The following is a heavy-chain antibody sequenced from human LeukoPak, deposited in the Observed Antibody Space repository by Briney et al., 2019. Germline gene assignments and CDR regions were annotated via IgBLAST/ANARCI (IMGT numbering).Heavy chain of an antibody. CDR3: AKARGEPPDY. CDR1: GFTFSSYW. J-gene: IGHJ4*02. D-gene: IGHD1-26*01. CDR2: IKQDGSEK. Sequence: GGSLRLSCAASGFTFSSYWMTWVRQAPGKGLEWVAKIKQDGSEKYYMDSVKGRFTISRDNSKNTLYLQMNSLRAEDTAVYYCAKARGEPPDYWGQGTLVTVSS. V-gene: IGHV3-7*02.